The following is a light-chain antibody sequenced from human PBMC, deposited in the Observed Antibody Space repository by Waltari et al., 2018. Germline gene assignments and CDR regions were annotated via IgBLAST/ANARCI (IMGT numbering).Light chain of an antibody. CDR1: RSDVGTYNY. CDR2: DVS. CDR3: SSYITTNTLEL. J-gene: IGLJ3*02. V-gene: IGLV2-14*03. Sequence: QSALTQPASVSGSPGQSITISCTGTRSDVGTYNYVSWYQQHPGKAPKPLIYDVSYRPSGVSYRFSGSKSGNTASLTISGLQAEDEADYYCSSYITTNTLELFGGGTSLTVL.